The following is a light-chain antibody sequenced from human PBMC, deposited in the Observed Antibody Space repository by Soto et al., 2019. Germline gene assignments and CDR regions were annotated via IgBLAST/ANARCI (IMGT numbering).Light chain of an antibody. J-gene: IGKJ1*01. Sequence: EIVLTQSPGTLSLSPGERGTLSCRASQNLGTLYLAWFQQKSGQAPRLLIYSASRRATGIPDRFTGSGSGTDFTLTINRVEPEDFAVYYCQQYGNSPQTFGQGTKVDI. CDR2: SAS. V-gene: IGKV3-20*01. CDR3: QQYGNSPQT. CDR1: QNLGTLY.